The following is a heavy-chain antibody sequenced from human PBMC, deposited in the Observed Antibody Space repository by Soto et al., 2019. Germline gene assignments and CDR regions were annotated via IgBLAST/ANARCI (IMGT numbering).Heavy chain of an antibody. CDR3: ARALYAGPPHFDY. Sequence: QVQLQESGPGLVKPSATLSLTCTVSGGSISSYYWSWIRQPPGKGLEWMGYIYYSGSTNYNPSLKRRVTISVNTSKNQFSLKLSSVTAADTAVYYCARALYAGPPHFDYWGQGTLVTVSS. J-gene: IGHJ4*02. CDR1: GGSISSYY. D-gene: IGHD2-8*01. V-gene: IGHV4-59*01. CDR2: IYYSGST.